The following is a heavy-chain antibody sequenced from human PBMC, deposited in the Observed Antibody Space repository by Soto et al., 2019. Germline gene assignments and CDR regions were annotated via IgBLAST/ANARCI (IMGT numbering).Heavy chain of an antibody. CDR3: AKDGTAMGPNLFDY. J-gene: IGHJ4*02. D-gene: IGHD5-18*01. Sequence: GGSVRRSCAASGFTFSSYAMSWVRQAPGKGLEWVSAISGSGGSTYYADSVKGRFTISRDNSKNTLYLQMNSLRAEDTAVYYCAKDGTAMGPNLFDYWGQGTLVTVSS. CDR1: GFTFSSYA. CDR2: ISGSGGST. V-gene: IGHV3-23*01.